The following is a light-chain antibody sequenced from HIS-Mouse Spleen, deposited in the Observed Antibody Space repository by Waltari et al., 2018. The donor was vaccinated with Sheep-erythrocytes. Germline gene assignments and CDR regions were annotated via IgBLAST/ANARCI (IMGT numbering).Light chain of an antibody. J-gene: IGKJ1*01. V-gene: IGKV1-13*01. CDR2: DAS. CDR1: QGISSA. CDR3: QQFNNYPRT. Sequence: IQLTKTPSSLSASVGDRVTIPCSASQGISSALDCYQQKPGKATKILIDDASSLESGVQARFSGSGSGTDFTLTISSLQPEDFATYYCQQFNNYPRTFGQGTKVEIK.